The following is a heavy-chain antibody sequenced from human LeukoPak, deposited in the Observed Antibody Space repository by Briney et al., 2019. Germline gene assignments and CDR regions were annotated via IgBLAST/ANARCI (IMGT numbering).Heavy chain of an antibody. CDR2: ISYSGST. V-gene: IGHV4-39*01. D-gene: IGHD4-23*01. CDR1: GDSISSSSYN. Sequence: SETLSLTCSVSGDSISSSSYNWGWIRQPPGKGLEWIGSISYSGSTKYNPSLKSRITISVDTSKNHFSLKPNSVTAADTAIYYCARQRTVVTPEFFDYWGQGTLVIVSS. J-gene: IGHJ4*02. CDR3: ARQRTVVTPEFFDY.